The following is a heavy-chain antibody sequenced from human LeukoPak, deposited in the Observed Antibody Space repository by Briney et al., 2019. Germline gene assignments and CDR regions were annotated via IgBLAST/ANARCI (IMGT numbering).Heavy chain of an antibody. J-gene: IGHJ4*02. D-gene: IGHD2-21*02. CDR1: AFTFSDYW. CDR3: TRGDPDY. Sequence: GGSLRLSCAASAFTFSDYWMQWVRQAPGKGLEWVANINYHGNENYLLDSVKGRFTISRDNAKNSLFLQMNSLRVEDTAVYYCTRGDPDYWGLGTLVTVSS. V-gene: IGHV3-7*01. CDR2: INYHGNEN.